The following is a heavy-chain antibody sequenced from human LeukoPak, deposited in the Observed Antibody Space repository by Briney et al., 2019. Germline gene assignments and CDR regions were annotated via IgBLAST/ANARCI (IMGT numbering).Heavy chain of an antibody. D-gene: IGHD3-3*01. CDR3: ARGHYDSSSDY. Sequence: SETLSLTCTVSGGSISSYYLSWIRQPAGKGLEWIGRIYTSGSTNYNPSLKSRVTMSVDTSKNQFSLKLSSVTAADTAVSYYARGHYDSSSDYWGQGALVTVSS. J-gene: IGHJ4*02. V-gene: IGHV4-4*07. CDR2: IYTSGST. CDR1: GGSISSYY.